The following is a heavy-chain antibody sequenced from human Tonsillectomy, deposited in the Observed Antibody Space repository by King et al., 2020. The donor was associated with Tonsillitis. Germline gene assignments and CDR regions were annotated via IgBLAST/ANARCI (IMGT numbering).Heavy chain of an antibody. CDR3: ARGNPVYCSSNSCSKVQDY. CDR2: INHSGST. J-gene: IGHJ4*02. CDR1: GGSFSGYY. Sequence: VQLQQWGAGLLKPSETLSLTCAVYGGSFSGYYWSWIRQPPGKGLEWIGEINHSGSTNYNPSLKSRVTISVDTSKNQFSLKLSSVTAADTAVYYCARGNPVYCSSNSCSKVQDYWGQGTLVTVSS. V-gene: IGHV4-34*01. D-gene: IGHD2-2*01.